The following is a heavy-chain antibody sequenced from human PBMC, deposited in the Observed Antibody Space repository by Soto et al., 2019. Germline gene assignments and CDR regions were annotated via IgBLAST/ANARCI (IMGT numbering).Heavy chain of an antibody. CDR2: IFHTGST. Sequence: QVQLQESGPGLVNPSGTLSLTSTVSSDSISSGSWWSWVRQPPGKGLEWIGEIFHTGSTNYNPSLKSRVTISIDKSKNQFSLRLTSLTAADTAVYYCAREGFAHFSLDAWGQGTLVTVSS. J-gene: IGHJ5*02. CDR3: AREGFAHFSLDA. D-gene: IGHD3-3*02. V-gene: IGHV4-4*02. CDR1: SDSISSGSW.